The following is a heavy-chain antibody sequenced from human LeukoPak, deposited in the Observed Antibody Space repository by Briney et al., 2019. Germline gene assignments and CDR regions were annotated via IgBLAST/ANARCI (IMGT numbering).Heavy chain of an antibody. CDR2: ISSSGST. V-gene: IGHV4-61*02. J-gene: IGHJ3*02. CDR1: GDSISSGDYN. Sequence: SQTLSLTCTVSGDSISSGDYNWSWIRQPAGTGLEWIGRISSSGSTNYNPSLKSRVTISVDTSKNQFSLKLSSVTAADTAVYFCARGPYSYDSSGAFDIWGQGTMVTVSS. D-gene: IGHD3-22*01. CDR3: ARGPYSYDSSGAFDI.